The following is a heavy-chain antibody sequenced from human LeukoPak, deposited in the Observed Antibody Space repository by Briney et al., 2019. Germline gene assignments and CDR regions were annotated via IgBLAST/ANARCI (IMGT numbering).Heavy chain of an antibody. CDR2: IRSKPYGGTT. Sequence: PGGSLRLSRTVSGSSFGDYAMSWFRQAPGKGLEWVGFIRSKPYGGTTEYAASVKGRFTISRDDSKSIAYLQMNSLKTEDTAVYYCTRAPPAYCGGDCFSDYWGQGTLVTVSS. V-gene: IGHV3-49*03. CDR1: GSSFGDYA. CDR3: TRAPPAYCGGDCFSDY. J-gene: IGHJ4*02. D-gene: IGHD2-21*02.